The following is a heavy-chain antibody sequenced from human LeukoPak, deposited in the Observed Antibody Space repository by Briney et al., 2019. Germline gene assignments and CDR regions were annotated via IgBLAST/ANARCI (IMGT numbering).Heavy chain of an antibody. D-gene: IGHD4-17*01. Sequence: GGSLRLSCAASGFTFSNYNMNWVRQTPGKGLGWVSSITRDSIYTFYADSVKGRFTISRDNAKNSLSLQMNSLRAEDTAVYYCARDPYNGYYGDDYYYYMDVWGKGTTVTISS. CDR1: GFTFSNYN. CDR3: ARDPYNGYYGDDYYYYMDV. V-gene: IGHV3-21*01. CDR2: ITRDSIYT. J-gene: IGHJ6*03.